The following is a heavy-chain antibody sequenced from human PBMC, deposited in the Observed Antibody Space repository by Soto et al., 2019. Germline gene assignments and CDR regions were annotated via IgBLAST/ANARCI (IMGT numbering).Heavy chain of an antibody. D-gene: IGHD3-3*01. CDR3: ARSRPRSGLLGGNY. CDR1: GYSFQRYG. J-gene: IGHJ4*02. V-gene: IGHV1-18*01. CDR2: ISAFNGDT. Sequence: QVQLVQSGAEVKRPGASVKVSCKASGYSFQRYGISWVRQAPGQGLEWVGWISAFNGDTKYAQRLQDRVSMTTDTSTDTAPMEPRSLRSGDTAIYYCARSRPRSGLLGGNYWGQGTLVTVSS.